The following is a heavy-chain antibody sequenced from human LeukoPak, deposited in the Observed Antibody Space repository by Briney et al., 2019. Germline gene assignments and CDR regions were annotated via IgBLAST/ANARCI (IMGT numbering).Heavy chain of an antibody. J-gene: IGHJ6*03. D-gene: IGHD2-15*01. CDR3: ARGRLRRCSGGSCYSYYYYMDV. CDR2: INHSGST. Sequence: SETLSLTCAVYGGSFSGYYWSWIRQPPGKGLEWIGEINHSGSTNYNPSLKSRVTISVDTSKNQFSPKLSSVTAADTAVYYCARGRLRRCSGGSCYSYYYYMDVWGKGTTVTVSS. V-gene: IGHV4-34*01. CDR1: GGSFSGYY.